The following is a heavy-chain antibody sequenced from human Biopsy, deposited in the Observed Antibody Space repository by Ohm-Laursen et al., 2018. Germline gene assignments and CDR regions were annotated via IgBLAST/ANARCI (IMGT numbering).Heavy chain of an antibody. CDR1: GGTFSNSA. CDR3: ATPFQYYDSWGGYPPFDH. J-gene: IGHJ4*02. CDR2: IITFFRTV. V-gene: IGHV1-69*06. D-gene: IGHD3-3*01. Sequence: GASVKVSCKVSGGTFSNSAISWVRQAPGQGLEWMGGIITFFRTVNYAPKFQGRVSITADKSTTTAYMELSNLKSEDTAVYYCATPFQYYDSWGGYPPFDHWGQGTLVTVSS.